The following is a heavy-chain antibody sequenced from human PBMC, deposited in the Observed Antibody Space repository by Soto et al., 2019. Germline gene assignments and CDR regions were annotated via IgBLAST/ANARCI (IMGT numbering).Heavy chain of an antibody. CDR2: IFSGGGT. CDR1: GLTVSTSY. V-gene: IGHV3-53*01. J-gene: IGHJ6*02. D-gene: IGHD1-1*01. Sequence: PGGSLRLSCAASGLTVSTSYMSWVRQTPGKGLEWVSLIFSGGGTFYADSIKGRFTISRDNSKNMLYLQMNSLRAEDTAVYYCARDGTINSAPYYGMDVWGQGTKVTVYS. CDR3: ARDGTINSAPYYGMDV.